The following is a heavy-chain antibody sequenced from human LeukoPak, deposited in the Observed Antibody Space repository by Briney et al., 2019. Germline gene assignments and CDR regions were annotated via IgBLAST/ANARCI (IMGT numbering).Heavy chain of an antibody. Sequence: ASVKVSCKPSGYTSTGYYLHWVRQALGQGLEWMGRINPSTGGTNYAQNFQGRVTMTRDASISTAYMELSRLTSDDTAVYYCARDNDLRPIVGATTFPNEFDYWGQGTLVTVSS. V-gene: IGHV1-2*06. CDR1: GYTSTGYY. D-gene: IGHD1-26*01. J-gene: IGHJ4*02. CDR3: ARDNDLRPIVGATTFPNEFDY. CDR2: INPSTGGT.